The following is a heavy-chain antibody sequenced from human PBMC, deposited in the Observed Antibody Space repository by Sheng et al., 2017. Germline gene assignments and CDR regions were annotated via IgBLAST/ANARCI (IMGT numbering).Heavy chain of an antibody. CDR1: GFTFSNAW. Sequence: EVQLVESGGGLVKPGGSLRLSCAASGFTFSNAWMSWVRQAPGKGLEWVGRIKSKTDGGTTDYAAPVKGRFTISRDDSKNTLYLQMNSLKTEDTAVYYCTTEHYDFWSGYRDYWGQGTLVTVSS. CDR2: IKSKTDGGTT. J-gene: IGHJ4*02. CDR3: TTEHYDFWSGYRDY. D-gene: IGHD3-3*01. V-gene: IGHV3-15*01.